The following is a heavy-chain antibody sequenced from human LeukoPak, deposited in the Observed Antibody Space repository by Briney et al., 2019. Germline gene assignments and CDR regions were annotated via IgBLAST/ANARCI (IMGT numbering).Heavy chain of an antibody. CDR2: ISSSSSYI. Sequence: GGSLRLSCAASGFTFSSYSMNWVRQAPGKGLEWVSSISSSSSYIYYADLVKGRVTISRDNAKNSLYLQMNSLRAEDTAVYYCARDYNYDSSGYYEDDAFDIWGQGTMVTVSS. V-gene: IGHV3-21*01. D-gene: IGHD3-22*01. CDR1: GFTFSSYS. CDR3: ARDYNYDSSGYYEDDAFDI. J-gene: IGHJ3*02.